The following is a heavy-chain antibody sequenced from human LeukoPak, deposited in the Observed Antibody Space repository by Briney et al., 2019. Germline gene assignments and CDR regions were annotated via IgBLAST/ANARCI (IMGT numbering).Heavy chain of an antibody. CDR1: GFTFSNYA. CDR2: ISGSTGST. D-gene: IGHD4-23*01. Sequence: PGGSLRLSCAASGFTFSNYAMNWVRQAPGKGLEWVSLISGSTGSTYYADSVKGRFSISRDNSKNTLYLQMNSLSAEDTAVYYCAKDFDYGGNSGDSYDMWGQGTMVTVSS. CDR3: AKDFDYGGNSGDSYDM. V-gene: IGHV3-23*01. J-gene: IGHJ3*02.